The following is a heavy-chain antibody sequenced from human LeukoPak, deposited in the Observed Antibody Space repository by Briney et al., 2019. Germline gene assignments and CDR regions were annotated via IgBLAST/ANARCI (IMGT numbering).Heavy chain of an antibody. Sequence: GASVKVSCKASGYTFTNYGISWVRHAPGQGLEWMGWISAYNGNTNYAQKLQGRVTMTTDTSTSTAYMELRSLRSDDTAVYYCARDRGTMVRGVTPWDFDYWGQGTLVTVSS. J-gene: IGHJ4*02. D-gene: IGHD3-10*01. V-gene: IGHV1-18*01. CDR2: ISAYNGNT. CDR3: ARDRGTMVRGVTPWDFDY. CDR1: GYTFTNYG.